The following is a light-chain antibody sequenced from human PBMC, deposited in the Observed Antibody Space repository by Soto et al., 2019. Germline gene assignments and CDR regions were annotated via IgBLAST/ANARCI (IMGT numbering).Light chain of an antibody. CDR2: EVT. CDR3: ASYAGNNNFVL. CDR1: SSDVGAYNY. V-gene: IGLV2-8*01. Sequence: QSVLAQPPSASGSPGQSVTISCTGTSSDVGAYNYVSWYQQLPGKAPKLVIYEVTERPSGVPERFSGSKSGSTASLTVSGLQAEDEALYYCASYAGNNNFVLFGGGTKLTVL. J-gene: IGLJ2*01.